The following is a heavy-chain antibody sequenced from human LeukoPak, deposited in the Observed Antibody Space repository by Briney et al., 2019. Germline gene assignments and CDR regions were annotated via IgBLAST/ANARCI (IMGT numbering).Heavy chain of an antibody. D-gene: IGHD3-10*01. Sequence: GTSLRLSCAASAFPFSNYAIHWVRQAPGKGLEWVALISYDGSNKYYADSVKGRFTISRDNSKNTLYLQMNSLRAEDTAVYYCARAGDYGSGSFRWRHFDYWGQGTLVTVSS. CDR3: ARAGDYGSGSFRWRHFDY. J-gene: IGHJ4*02. CDR1: AFPFSNYA. CDR2: ISYDGSNK. V-gene: IGHV3-30-3*01.